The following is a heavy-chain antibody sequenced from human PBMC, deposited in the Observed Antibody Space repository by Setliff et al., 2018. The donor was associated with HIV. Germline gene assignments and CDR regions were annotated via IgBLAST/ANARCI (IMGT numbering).Heavy chain of an antibody. V-gene: IGHV5-51*01. J-gene: IGHJ3*02. CDR2: IYPGDSET. Sequence: GESLTISCKGSGYSFSNYWIGWVCQMPGKGLEWMGIIYPGDSETRFSPSFQGQVTISVDKSSSTAYLQWSSLRASDTAMYYCATRLNFGASDAFDIWGQGTMVTVSS. D-gene: IGHD3-10*01. CDR1: GYSFSNYW. CDR3: ATRLNFGASDAFDI.